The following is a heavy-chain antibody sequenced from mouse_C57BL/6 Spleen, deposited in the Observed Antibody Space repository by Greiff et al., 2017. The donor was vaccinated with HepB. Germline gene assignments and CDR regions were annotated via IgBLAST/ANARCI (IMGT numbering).Heavy chain of an antibody. Sequence: QVQLKQPGAELVRPGSSVKLSCKASGYTFTSYWMHWVKQRPIQGLEWIGNIDPSDSETHYNQKFKDKATLTVDKSSSTAYMQLSSLTSEDSAVYYCARCNDGYYEGYFDVWGTGTTVTVSS. V-gene: IGHV1-52*01. CDR2: IDPSDSET. D-gene: IGHD2-3*01. CDR3: ARCNDGYYEGYFDV. CDR1: GYTFTSYW. J-gene: IGHJ1*03.